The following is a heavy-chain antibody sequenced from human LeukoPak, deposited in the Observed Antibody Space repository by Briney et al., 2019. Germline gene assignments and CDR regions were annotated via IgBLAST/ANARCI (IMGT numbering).Heavy chain of an antibody. CDR1: GGSISSYY. CDR3: ATGGYSYGYGAYYYYGMDV. V-gene: IGHV4-4*07. D-gene: IGHD5-18*01. J-gene: IGHJ6*02. Sequence: SETLSLTCTVSGGSISSYYWSWIRQPAGKGLEWIGRIYTSGSTNYNPSLKSRVTMSVDTSRNQFPLKLSSVTAADTAVYYCATGGYSYGYGAYYYYGMDVWGQGTTVTVSS. CDR2: IYTSGST.